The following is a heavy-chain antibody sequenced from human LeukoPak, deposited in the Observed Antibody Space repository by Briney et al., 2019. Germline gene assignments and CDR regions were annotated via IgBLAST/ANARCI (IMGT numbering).Heavy chain of an antibody. Sequence: GGSLRLSCAASGFTFSNAWMSWVRQAPGKGLEWVSSISSSSGYIYYADSVKGRFTISRDDAKNSLYLQMNSLRDEDTAVYYCARDQNVFDPWGQGTLVTVSS. V-gene: IGHV3-21*01. J-gene: IGHJ5*02. CDR2: ISSSSGYI. CDR1: GFTFSNAW. CDR3: ARDQNVFDP.